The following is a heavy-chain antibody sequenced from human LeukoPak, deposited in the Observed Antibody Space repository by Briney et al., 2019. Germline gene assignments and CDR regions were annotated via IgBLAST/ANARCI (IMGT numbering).Heavy chain of an antibody. D-gene: IGHD3-16*01. CDR1: GVPITGYY. V-gene: IGHV4-59*01. J-gene: IGHJ5*02. CDR2: IYYSGSY. CDR3: ARVFGGGRGGWFDP. Sequence: SETLSLTCTVSGVPITGYYWTWIRQPPGKGLEWLGYIYYSGSYNYNPSLKSRVTISIPTCMYQFSLRVSSVSAAVTAVYYCARVFGGGRGGWFDPWGQGTLVAVSS.